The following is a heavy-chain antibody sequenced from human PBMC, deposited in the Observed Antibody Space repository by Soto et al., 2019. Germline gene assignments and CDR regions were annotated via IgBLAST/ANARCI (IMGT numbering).Heavy chain of an antibody. J-gene: IGHJ4*02. V-gene: IGHV1-18*01. CDR2: ITGYTGNT. Sequence: ASVKVSCKASGYNFIKYAISWVRQAPGHGLEWMGWITGYTGNTNYAQNFQGRVTMTTDTSTSTAYMELRSLRSDDTAMYYCARDPGNYFDSWAQGTRVTVSS. CDR3: ARDPGNYFDS. CDR1: GYNFIKYA.